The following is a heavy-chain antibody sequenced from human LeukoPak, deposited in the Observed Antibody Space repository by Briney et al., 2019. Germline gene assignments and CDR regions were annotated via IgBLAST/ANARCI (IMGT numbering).Heavy chain of an antibody. Sequence: SETLSLTCTVSGGSISSSSYYWGWIRQPPGKGLKWLGCIYYSGSTYYNPSLKSRVTISVATSKNQFSLKLSSVTAADTAVYYCARLVLYCSSTSCYLRWFDPWGQGTLVTVSS. J-gene: IGHJ5*02. D-gene: IGHD2-2*01. CDR3: ARLVLYCSSTSCYLRWFDP. CDR2: IYYSGST. V-gene: IGHV4-39*01. CDR1: GGSISSSSYY.